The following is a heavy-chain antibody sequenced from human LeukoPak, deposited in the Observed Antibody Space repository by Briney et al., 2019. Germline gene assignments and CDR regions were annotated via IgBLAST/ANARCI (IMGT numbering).Heavy chain of an antibody. CDR1: GGSISSYY. V-gene: IGHV4-59*01. D-gene: IGHD3-10*01. J-gene: IGHJ3*02. CDR3: ARGSGVLLWFGELFAFDI. Sequence: SETLSLTCTVSGGSISSYYWSWIRQPPGKGLEWIGYIYYSGSTNYNPSLKSRVTISVGTSKNQFSLKLSSVTAADTAVYYCARGSGVLLWFGELFAFDIWGQGTMVTVSS. CDR2: IYYSGST.